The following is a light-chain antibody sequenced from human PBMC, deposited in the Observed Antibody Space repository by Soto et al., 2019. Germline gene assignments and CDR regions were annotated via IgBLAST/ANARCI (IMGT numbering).Light chain of an antibody. CDR1: QSLATN. CDR3: QQYLDWPLT. V-gene: IGKV3-15*01. Sequence: EIVMTQSPVTLSVSPGERVTLSCRASQSLATNLAWYQQKPGHTPRLVIYGISARASGIPGRFSGSGFGTDFTLTISSLQSEDSAVYYCQQYLDWPLTFGGGTKVEI. CDR2: GIS. J-gene: IGKJ4*01.